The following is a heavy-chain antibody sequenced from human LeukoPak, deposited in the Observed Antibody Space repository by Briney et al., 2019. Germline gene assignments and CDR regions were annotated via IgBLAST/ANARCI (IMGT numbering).Heavy chain of an antibody. V-gene: IGHV3-30-3*02. D-gene: IGHD6-13*01. CDR2: ISYDGSNK. J-gene: IGHJ4*02. Sequence: PGRSLRLSCAASGFTFSSYAMHWVRQAPGKGLEWVAVISYDGSNKYYADSVKGRFTISRDNSKNTLYLQMNSLRAEDTAVYYCAKEGGSGSGSQQLLYYWGQGTLVTVSS. CDR1: GFTFSSYA. CDR3: AKEGGSGSGSQQLLYY.